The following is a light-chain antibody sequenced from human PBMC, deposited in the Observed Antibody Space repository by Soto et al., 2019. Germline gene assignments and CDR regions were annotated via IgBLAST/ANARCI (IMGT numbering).Light chain of an antibody. Sequence: QSALTQSPSASGSPGQSVTISCTGTSSDVGRYNYVSWYQQHPGKAPKLMIYEVTKRPSGVPDRFSGSKSGNTASLTVSGLQAEDEADYYCSSYAGSNNLIFGGGTKLTGL. CDR3: SSYAGSNNLI. J-gene: IGLJ2*01. CDR1: SSDVGRYNY. V-gene: IGLV2-8*01. CDR2: EVT.